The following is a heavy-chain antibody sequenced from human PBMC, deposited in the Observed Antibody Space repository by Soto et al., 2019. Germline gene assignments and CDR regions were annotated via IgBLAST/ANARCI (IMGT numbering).Heavy chain of an antibody. CDR2: TYISGDS. CDR3: AREYTETVDGPTPFYFDY. J-gene: IGHJ4*02. V-gene: IGHV4-4*07. CDR1: GDSISRYY. Sequence: QVQLQESGPGLVKPSETLSLTCSVSGDSISRYYWSWMRQSAGKGLEWIGRTYISGDSNYNPSLKSRVTMSVDTSKKQLSLKLSSVTAADTAVYYCAREYTETVDGPTPFYFDYWGQGTPVTVSS. D-gene: IGHD5-12*01.